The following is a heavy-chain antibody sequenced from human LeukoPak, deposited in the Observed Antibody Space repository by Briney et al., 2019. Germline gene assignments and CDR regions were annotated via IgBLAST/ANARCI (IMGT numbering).Heavy chain of an antibody. CDR3: ARVVRGAAAGNNWFDP. D-gene: IGHD6-13*01. Sequence: ASVKVSCKASGYTFTGYYMHGVRQAPGQGLEWMGWINPNSGGTNYAQKFQGRVTMTRDTSISTAYMELSRLRSDDTAVYYCARVVRGAAAGNNWFDPWGQGTLVTVSS. CDR1: GYTFTGYY. CDR2: INPNSGGT. J-gene: IGHJ5*02. V-gene: IGHV1-2*02.